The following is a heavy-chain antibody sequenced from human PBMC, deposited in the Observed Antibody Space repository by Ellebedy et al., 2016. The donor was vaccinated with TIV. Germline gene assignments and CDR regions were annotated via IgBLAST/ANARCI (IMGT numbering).Heavy chain of an antibody. V-gene: IGHV3-7*01. Sequence: GESLKISXAASGFTFSTYWMSWVHQAPGKGLEWVANIKQDGSEKHYVDSVKGRFTISRDNAKSSLYLQMNSLRLEDTALYYCSSHVDTSMTHWGQGTLVTVSS. J-gene: IGHJ4*02. D-gene: IGHD5-18*01. CDR3: SSHVDTSMTH. CDR1: GFTFSTYW. CDR2: IKQDGSEK.